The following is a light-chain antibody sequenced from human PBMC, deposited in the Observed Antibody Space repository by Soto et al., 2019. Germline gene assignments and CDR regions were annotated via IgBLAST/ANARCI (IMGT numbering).Light chain of an antibody. V-gene: IGKV3-20*01. CDR3: LQYGSSPYT. J-gene: IGKJ2*01. CDR1: QSVSSSY. CDR2: GAS. Sequence: EIVLTQSPGTLSLSPGERATLSCRASQSVSSSYLAWYQQKPGQAPRPLIYGASSRATGIPDRFIGSGSGTDFTLTISRLEPEDFAVYYCLQYGSSPYTFGQGTKLEIQ.